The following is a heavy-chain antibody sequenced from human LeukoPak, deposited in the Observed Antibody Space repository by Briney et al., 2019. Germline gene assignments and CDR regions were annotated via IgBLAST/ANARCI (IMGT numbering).Heavy chain of an antibody. CDR2: INHSGST. CDR1: GGSFSGYY. V-gene: IGHV4-34*01. Sequence: SETLSLTCAVYGGSFSGYYWSWIRQPPGKGLEWIGEINHSGSTNYNPSLKSRVTISVDTSKNQFSLKLSSVTAADTAVYYCARVLRLAVAGRYFDLWGRGTLVTVSS. J-gene: IGHJ2*01. CDR3: ARVLRLAVAGRYFDL. D-gene: IGHD6-19*01.